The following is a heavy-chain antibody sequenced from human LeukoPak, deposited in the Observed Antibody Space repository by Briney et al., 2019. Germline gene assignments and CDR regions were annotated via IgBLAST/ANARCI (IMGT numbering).Heavy chain of an antibody. Sequence: GGSLRLSCAASGFTFSSYSMNWVRQAPGKGLEWDSSISSSSSYIYYAESVKGRFTISRDNSKNTLQLQMNSLRAEDTAVYYCASGDTPLVTVKFLIFDYWGQGTLVTVSS. V-gene: IGHV3-21*01. CDR2: ISSSSSYI. CDR1: GFTFSSYS. D-gene: IGHD5-18*01. CDR3: ASGDTPLVTVKFLIFDY. J-gene: IGHJ4*02.